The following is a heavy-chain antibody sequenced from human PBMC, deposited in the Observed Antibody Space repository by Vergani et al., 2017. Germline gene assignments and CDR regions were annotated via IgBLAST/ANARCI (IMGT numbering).Heavy chain of an antibody. CDR3: AKHFRGWGSDY. J-gene: IGHJ4*02. D-gene: IGHD3-16*01. V-gene: IGHV3-30*02. Sequence: QVQLVESGGGVVQRGGSLRLSCATSGFTLSNYDMQWIRQGPGKGLEFVAFIQFDGSNQYYADSGKGRFTLSRDFSKNTLYLQMNSLRTDDTATYYCAKHFRGWGSDYWGQGTQVIVSS. CDR1: GFTLSNYD. CDR2: IQFDGSNQ.